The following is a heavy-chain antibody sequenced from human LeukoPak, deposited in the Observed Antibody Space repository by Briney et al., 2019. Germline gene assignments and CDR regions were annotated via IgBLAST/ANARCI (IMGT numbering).Heavy chain of an antibody. V-gene: IGHV4-30-2*01. D-gene: IGHD2-15*01. J-gene: IGHJ4*02. CDR1: GGSISSGGYS. Sequence: SETLSLTCAVSGGSISSGGYSWSWIRQPPGKGLEWIGYIYHSGSTYYNPSLKSRVTISVDRSKNQFSLKLSSVTAADTAVYYCARGGCSGGSCYIFDYWGQGTLVTVSS. CDR2: IYHSGST. CDR3: ARGGCSGGSCYIFDY.